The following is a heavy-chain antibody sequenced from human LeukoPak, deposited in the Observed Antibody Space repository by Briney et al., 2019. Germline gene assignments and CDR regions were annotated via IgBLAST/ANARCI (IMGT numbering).Heavy chain of an antibody. Sequence: SETLSLTCTVSGGSISSSSYYWGWIRQPPGKGLEGIGNIYYSGSTYYNPSLKRRVTISVDTSKHQFSLKLSSVTAADTAVYYCATCSSWYCPIFVGAFDIWGQGTMVTVSS. D-gene: IGHD6-13*01. J-gene: IGHJ3*02. V-gene: IGHV4-39*07. CDR3: ATCSSWYCPIFVGAFDI. CDR2: IYYSGST. CDR1: GGSISSSSYY.